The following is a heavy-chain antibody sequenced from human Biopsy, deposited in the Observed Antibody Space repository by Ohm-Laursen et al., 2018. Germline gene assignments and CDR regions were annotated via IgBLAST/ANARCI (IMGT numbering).Heavy chain of an antibody. CDR2: IIAVSGLV. Sequence: SSVKVSCKVSGGTFSNYAISWVRQAPGEGLEWMGGIIAVSGLVNYAPEFQGRVSITADKSTTTAYMELSNLKSEDTAVYYCATPFQYYDSWGGYPPFDHWGQGTLVTVSS. D-gene: IGHD3-3*01. J-gene: IGHJ4*02. V-gene: IGHV1-69*17. CDR3: ATPFQYYDSWGGYPPFDH. CDR1: GGTFSNYA.